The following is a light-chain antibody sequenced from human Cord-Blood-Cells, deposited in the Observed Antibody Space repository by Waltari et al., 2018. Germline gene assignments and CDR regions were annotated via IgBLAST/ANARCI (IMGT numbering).Light chain of an antibody. CDR3: QTWGTGIRV. Sequence: QLVLTQSPSASASLGASVKLTCTLSSGHSSHAIAWHQQQPEKGPRYLMKPNSDGSHSKGDGIPDRFSGSSAGAERYLTISSLQSEEEADYYCQTWGTGIRVVGGGTKLTVL. V-gene: IGLV4-69*01. CDR2: PNSDGSH. J-gene: IGLJ3*02. CDR1: SGHSSHA.